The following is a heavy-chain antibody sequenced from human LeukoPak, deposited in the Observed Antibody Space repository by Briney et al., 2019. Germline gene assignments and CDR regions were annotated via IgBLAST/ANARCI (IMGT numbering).Heavy chain of an antibody. Sequence: PGGSLRLSCAASGFTFSRYAMSWVRQAPGKGLEWVSAISGSGGSTYYADSVKGRFTISRDNSKNTLYLQMNSLRAEDTAVYYCAQASWITEPGPNWFDPWGQGTLVTVSS. CDR3: AQASWITEPGPNWFDP. J-gene: IGHJ5*02. CDR1: GFTFSRYA. CDR2: ISGSGGST. V-gene: IGHV3-23*01. D-gene: IGHD1-14*01.